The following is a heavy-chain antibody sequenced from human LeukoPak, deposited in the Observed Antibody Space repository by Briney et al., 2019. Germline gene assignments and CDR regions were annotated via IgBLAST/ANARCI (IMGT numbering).Heavy chain of an antibody. CDR1: GGSFSGYY. J-gene: IGHJ4*02. CDR2: IYYSGST. Sequence: PSETLSLTCAVYGGSFSGYYWSWIRQPPGKGLEWIGTIYYSGSTYYKPSLKSRVTISVDTSKNQFSLRLSSVTAADTAVYYCARQRRYCSDTSCYEGAFDYWGQGTLVTVSS. V-gene: IGHV4-34*01. D-gene: IGHD2-2*01. CDR3: ARQRRYCSDTSCYEGAFDY.